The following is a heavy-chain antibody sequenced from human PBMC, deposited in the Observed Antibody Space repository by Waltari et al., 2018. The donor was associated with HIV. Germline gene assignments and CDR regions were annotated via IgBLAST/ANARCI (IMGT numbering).Heavy chain of an antibody. D-gene: IGHD5-18*01. CDR2: IYTGGST. CDR3: ASPDTTMVHGHYYFYHMDV. V-gene: IGHV3-66*01. Sequence: EVQLVESGGGLVQTGGYLRLSCAASGFTVRSNYIHRVRQAPGKGLEWVSLIYTGGSTYYVDSVKGRFTISRDNSKNTLYLQMNSLRAEDTAVYYCASPDTTMVHGHYYFYHMDVWGQGTTVTVSS. J-gene: IGHJ6*02. CDR1: GFTVRSNY.